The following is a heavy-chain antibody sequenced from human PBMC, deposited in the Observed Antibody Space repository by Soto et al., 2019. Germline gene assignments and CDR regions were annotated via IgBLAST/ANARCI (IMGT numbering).Heavy chain of an antibody. Sequence: QVQLVQSGAEVKKPGSSVKVSCKASGGTFSSYAISWVRQAPGQGLEWMGGIIPIFGTANYAQKFQGRVTITADESTSTAYMELSSLRSEDTAVYYCAREAVCGGGCYHATYYFDYWGQGTLVTVSS. CDR3: AREAVCGGGCYHATYYFDY. D-gene: IGHD2-15*01. CDR2: IIPIFGTA. J-gene: IGHJ4*02. V-gene: IGHV1-69*01. CDR1: GGTFSSYA.